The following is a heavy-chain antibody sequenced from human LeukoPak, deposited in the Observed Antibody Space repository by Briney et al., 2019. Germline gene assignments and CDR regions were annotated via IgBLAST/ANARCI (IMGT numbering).Heavy chain of an antibody. Sequence: PGGSLRLSCAASGFTFAMHWVRQAPGKGLQWISSINWVGDTSSYADSVKGRFTVSRDNTKGSLYLQMHSLRSEDTALYYCAKDRQYGDYGGGDFFDSWGQGTLVTVSS. CDR1: GFTFA. V-gene: IGHV3-43*01. D-gene: IGHD4-17*01. J-gene: IGHJ4*02. CDR3: AKDRQYGDYGGGDFFDS. CDR2: INWVGDTS.